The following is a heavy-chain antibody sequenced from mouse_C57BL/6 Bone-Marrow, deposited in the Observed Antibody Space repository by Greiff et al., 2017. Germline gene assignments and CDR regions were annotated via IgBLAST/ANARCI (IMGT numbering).Heavy chain of an antibody. V-gene: IGHV14-1*01. CDR1: GFNIKDYY. D-gene: IGHD1-1*01. Sequence: EVQLQQSGADLVRPGASVKLSCAASGFNIKDYYLPWVKQSPEQGLEWIGRIGPEDGDTEYAPNVQGRVPITADTSSNTAYRQLSSLTTEDTAVYYCTTVLRGYFDVWGTGTTVTVSS. CDR3: TTVLRGYFDV. CDR2: IGPEDGDT. J-gene: IGHJ1*03.